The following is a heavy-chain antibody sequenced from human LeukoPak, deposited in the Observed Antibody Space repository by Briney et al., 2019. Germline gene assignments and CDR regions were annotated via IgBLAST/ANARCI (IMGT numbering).Heavy chain of an antibody. J-gene: IGHJ6*02. CDR2: INSDGSSA. Sequence: GGSLRLSCDASGFSFSSYWMHWVRQAPWKGLVWVSRINSDGSSATYADSVKGRFTTSRDNAKHTLYLQMTSLSAEDTAVYFCARGGARRGYYTMDVWGPGTTVTVSS. D-gene: IGHD1-26*01. CDR1: GFSFSSYW. V-gene: IGHV3-74*01. CDR3: ARGGARRGYYTMDV.